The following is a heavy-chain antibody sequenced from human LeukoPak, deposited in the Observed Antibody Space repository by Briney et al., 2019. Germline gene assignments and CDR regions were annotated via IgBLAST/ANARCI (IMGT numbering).Heavy chain of an antibody. CDR1: GGSISSYY. J-gene: IGHJ4*02. D-gene: IGHD4-11*01. V-gene: IGHV4-59*08. Sequence: SETLSLTCTVSGGSISSYYWSWIRQPPGKGLEWIGHIYYSGSTNYNPSLKSRVTISVDTSKNQFSLKLSSVTAADTAVYYCARLSPYSNFLDYWGQGTLVTVSS. CDR3: ARLSPYSNFLDY. CDR2: IYYSGST.